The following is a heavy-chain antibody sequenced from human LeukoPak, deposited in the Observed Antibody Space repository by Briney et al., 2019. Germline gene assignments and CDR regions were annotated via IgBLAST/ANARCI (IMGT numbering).Heavy chain of an antibody. D-gene: IGHD3-10*02. CDR2: ISSSGSTI. CDR3: AELGITMIGGV. CDR1: GFTFSSYE. Sequence: GGSQRLSCAASGFTFSSYEMNWVRQAPGKGLEWVSYISSSGSTIYYADSVKGRFTISRDNAKNSLYLQMNSLRAEDTAVYCCAELGITMIGGVWGKGTTVTISS. V-gene: IGHV3-48*03. J-gene: IGHJ6*04.